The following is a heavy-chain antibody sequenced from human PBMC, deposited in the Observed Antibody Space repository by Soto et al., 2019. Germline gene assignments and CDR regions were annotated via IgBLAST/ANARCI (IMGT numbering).Heavy chain of an antibody. CDR3: GQRPRTTNGWGVSEYRGQGIVLSIPFD. CDR1: GFSFSTSGVA. J-gene: IGHJ4*01. Sequence: QITLKESGPTLVKPTQTLTLSCTFSGFSFSTSGVAVGRIRQPPGKALAWVAFICWDDDKRYLPSLKSGLTITKDTFNKQVLLTVSNMNPVDTDTYSSGQRPRTTNGWGVSEYRGQGIVLSIPFD. V-gene: IGHV2-5*02. CDR2: ICWDDDK. D-gene: IGHD6-19*01.